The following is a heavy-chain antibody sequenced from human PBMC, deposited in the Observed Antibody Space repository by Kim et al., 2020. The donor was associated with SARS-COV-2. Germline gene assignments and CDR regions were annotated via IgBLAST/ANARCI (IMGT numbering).Heavy chain of an antibody. D-gene: IGHD6-13*01. V-gene: IGHV4-34*01. J-gene: IGHJ6*02. CDR2: INHSGST. CDR1: GGSFSGYY. Sequence: SETLSLTCAVYGGSFSGYYWSWIRQPPGKGLEWIGEINHSGSTNYNPSLKSRVTISVDTSKNQFSLKLSSVTAADTAVYYCARAAAVNYGMDVWGQGTTV. CDR3: ARAAAVNYGMDV.